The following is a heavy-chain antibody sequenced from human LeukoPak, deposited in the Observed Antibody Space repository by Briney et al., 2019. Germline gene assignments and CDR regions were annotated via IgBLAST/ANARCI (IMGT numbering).Heavy chain of an antibody. CDR3: ARVGQSIAAPFDY. CDR1: GFIVSNNY. J-gene: IGHJ4*02. V-gene: IGHV3-53*01. D-gene: IGHD6-6*01. Sequence: GGSLRLSCVASGFIVSNNYMSWVRQAPGKGLEWVSVIYSGGSTYYADSVKGRFTISRDNSKNTLYLQMNSLRAEDTAVYYCARVGQSIAAPFDYWGQGTLVTVSS. CDR2: IYSGGST.